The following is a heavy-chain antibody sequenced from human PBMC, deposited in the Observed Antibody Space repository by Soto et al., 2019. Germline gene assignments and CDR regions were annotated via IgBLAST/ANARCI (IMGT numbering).Heavy chain of an antibody. Sequence: GXSGEVSFKVSGYTLTELSMHWVRQAPGKGLEWMGGFDPEDGETIYAQKFQGRVTMTEDTSTDTAYMELSSLRSEDTAVYYCATNPILEWLAHWGQGTLVTVSS. CDR3: ATNPILEWLAH. D-gene: IGHD1-1*01. CDR1: GYTLTELS. CDR2: FDPEDGET. J-gene: IGHJ5*02. V-gene: IGHV1-24*01.